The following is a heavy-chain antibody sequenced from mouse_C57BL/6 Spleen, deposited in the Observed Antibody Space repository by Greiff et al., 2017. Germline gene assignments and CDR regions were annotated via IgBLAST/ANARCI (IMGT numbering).Heavy chain of an antibody. Sequence: VQLQESGPGLVKPSQSLSLTCSVTGYSITSGYYWNWIRQFPGNKLEWMGYISYDGSNNYNPSLKNRISITRDTSKNQFFLKLNSVTTEDTATYYCARGITTVVADAMDYWGQGTSVTVSS. CDR1: GYSITSGYY. D-gene: IGHD1-1*01. CDR3: ARGITTVVADAMDY. J-gene: IGHJ4*01. V-gene: IGHV3-6*01. CDR2: ISYDGSN.